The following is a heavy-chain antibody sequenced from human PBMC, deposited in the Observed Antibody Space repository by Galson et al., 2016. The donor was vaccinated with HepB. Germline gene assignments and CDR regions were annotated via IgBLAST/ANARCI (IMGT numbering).Heavy chain of an antibody. CDR2: ITGSSDFI. V-gene: IGHV3-48*02. Sequence: CAASGFTFSSSEMNWLRQAPGKGLEWVSYITGSSDFIKYADSVKGRFTVSRDNAKNPVYLHMNSLRDEDTAVYFCARNMLRAAYFDYWSQGTLVTVPS. CDR1: GFTFSSSE. CDR3: ARNMLRAAYFDY. J-gene: IGHJ4*02. D-gene: IGHD2-15*01.